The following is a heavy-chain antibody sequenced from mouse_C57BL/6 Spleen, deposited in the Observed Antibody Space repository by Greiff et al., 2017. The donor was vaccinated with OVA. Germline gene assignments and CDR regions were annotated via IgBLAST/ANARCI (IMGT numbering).Heavy chain of an antibody. D-gene: IGHD2-5*01. CDR2: ISDGGSYT. CDR3: ARARDSNYPYAMDY. J-gene: IGHJ4*01. Sequence: EVHLVESGGGLVKPGGSLKLSCAASGFTFSSYAMSWVRQTPEKRLEWVATISDGGSYTYYPDNVKGRFTISRDNAKNNLYLQMSHLKSEDTAMYYCARARDSNYPYAMDYWGQGTSVTVSS. V-gene: IGHV5-4*01. CDR1: GFTFSSYA.